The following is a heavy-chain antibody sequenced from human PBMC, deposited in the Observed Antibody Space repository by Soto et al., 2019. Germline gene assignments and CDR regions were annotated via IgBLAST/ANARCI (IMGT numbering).Heavy chain of an antibody. CDR2: IIPIFGTA. D-gene: IGHD3-22*01. Sequence: ASVKVSCKASGGTFSSYAISWVRQAPGQGLEWMGGIIPIFGTANYAQKFQGRVTITADESTSTAYMELSSLRSEDTAVYYCARGGTYYYDSSGYYSAFDIWGQGTMVTVSS. CDR3: ARGGTYYYDSSGYYSAFDI. CDR1: GGTFSSYA. J-gene: IGHJ3*02. V-gene: IGHV1-69*13.